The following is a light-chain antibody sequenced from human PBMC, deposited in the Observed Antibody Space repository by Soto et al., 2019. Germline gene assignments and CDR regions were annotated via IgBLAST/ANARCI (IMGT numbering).Light chain of an antibody. CDR1: TSDVGGYNY. J-gene: IGLJ1*01. V-gene: IGLV2-14*01. Sequence: SALAQPASVSGSPGQSITISCTGTTSDVGGYNYVSWYQQHPGKVPKLLIHELSNRPSGVSNRFSGSKSGNTASLTISGLKAEDEADYSCLSKTSGISYVFGTGT. CDR3: LSKTSGISYV. CDR2: ELS.